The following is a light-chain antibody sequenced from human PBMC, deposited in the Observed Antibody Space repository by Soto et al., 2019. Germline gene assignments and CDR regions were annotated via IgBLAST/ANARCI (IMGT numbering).Light chain of an antibody. CDR2: GAS. V-gene: IGKV3-15*01. Sequence: EIVMTQSPATLSVSPGERATLSCRASQSVSSNLAWYQQKPGQAPRLLIYGASTRATGIPARFSGSGSGTEFTLTLSSLQSEEFAVYYCQQYNNWPRWTFGQGTKVEIK. CDR3: QQYNNWPRWT. CDR1: QSVSSN. J-gene: IGKJ1*01.